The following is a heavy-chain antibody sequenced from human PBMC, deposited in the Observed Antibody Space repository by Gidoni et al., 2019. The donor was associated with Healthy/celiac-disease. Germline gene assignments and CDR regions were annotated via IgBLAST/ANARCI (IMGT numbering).Heavy chain of an antibody. D-gene: IGHD3-10*01. V-gene: IGHV3-74*01. Sequence: EVQLVESGGGLVQPGGSLRLSCAASGFTFSSYWMHWVRQAPGKGLVWVSRINSDGSSTSYADSGKGRFTISRDNAKNTLYLKMNSLRAEDTAVYYCARDKRRVRGVIIPYTWFDPWGQGTLVTVSS. CDR2: INSDGSST. CDR1: GFTFSSYW. CDR3: ARDKRRVRGVIIPYTWFDP. J-gene: IGHJ5*02.